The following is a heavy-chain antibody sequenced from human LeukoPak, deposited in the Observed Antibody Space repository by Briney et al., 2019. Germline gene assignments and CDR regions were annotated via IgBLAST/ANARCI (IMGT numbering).Heavy chain of an antibody. CDR2: IYSSGST. J-gene: IGHJ4*02. CDR3: ARHRNRDYGGIYYFDY. V-gene: IGHV4-59*08. CDR1: GGSISSHY. Sequence: SETLSLTCTVSGGSISSHYWSWIRLPPGKGLEWIGYIYSSGSTNYNPSLKSRVTISVDTSKNQFSLRLSSVTAADTALYYCARHRNRDYGGIYYFDYWGQGTLVTVSS. D-gene: IGHD4-17*01.